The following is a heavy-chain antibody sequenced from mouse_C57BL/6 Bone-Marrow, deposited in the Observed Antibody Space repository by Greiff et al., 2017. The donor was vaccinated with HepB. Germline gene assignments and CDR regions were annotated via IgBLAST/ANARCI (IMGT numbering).Heavy chain of an antibody. CDR3: ARREGWSLQAWFAY. D-gene: IGHD2-3*01. CDR2: ISGGGGNT. J-gene: IGHJ3*01. Sequence: EVKLVDSGGGLVKPGGSLKLSCAASGFTFSSYTMSWVRQTPEKRLEWVATISGGGGNTYYPDSVKGRFTISRDNAKNTLYLQMSSLRSEDTALYYCARREGWSLQAWFAYWGQGTLVTVSA. CDR1: GFTFSSYT. V-gene: IGHV5-9*01.